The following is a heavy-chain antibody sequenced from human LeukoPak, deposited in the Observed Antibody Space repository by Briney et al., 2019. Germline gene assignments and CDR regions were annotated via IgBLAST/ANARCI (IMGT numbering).Heavy chain of an antibody. D-gene: IGHD5-24*01. J-gene: IGHJ3*02. Sequence: GASVKVSCKAFGYTFTSYYMHWVRQAPGQGLEWMGIIKPSGGDTSYAQTFQGRVFMTRDTSTSTVYMELSSLKSEDTAVYYCARVRDGYNDAYDIWGQGTMVTVSS. CDR1: GYTFTSYY. CDR2: IKPSGGDT. V-gene: IGHV1-46*01. CDR3: ARVRDGYNDAYDI.